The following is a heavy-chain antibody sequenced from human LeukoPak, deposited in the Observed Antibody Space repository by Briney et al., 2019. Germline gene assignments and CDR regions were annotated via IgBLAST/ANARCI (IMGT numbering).Heavy chain of an antibody. Sequence: GGSLRLSCAASGFTVSSNYMSWVRQAPGKGLEWVSVIHSSGSTYYADSVKGRFTISRDSSENTLYLQMNNLRAEDTAVYYCARGGSGWYWAFDYWGQGTLVTVSS. CDR1: GFTVSSNY. D-gene: IGHD6-19*01. CDR3: ARGGSGWYWAFDY. V-gene: IGHV3-53*01. J-gene: IGHJ4*02. CDR2: IHSSGST.